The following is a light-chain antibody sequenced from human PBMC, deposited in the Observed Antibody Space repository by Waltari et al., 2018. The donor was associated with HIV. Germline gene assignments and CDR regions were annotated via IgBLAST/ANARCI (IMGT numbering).Light chain of an antibody. J-gene: IGKJ1*01. CDR2: GAS. CDR1: QSVSSS. CDR3: QQYNNWPPKT. Sequence: TLSVSPGERATLSCRASQSVSSSLAWYQQKPGQAPRLLIYGASTRASGIPARFSGSGSGTEFTLIISSLQSEDFALYYCQQYNNWPPKTFGQWTKVEIK. V-gene: IGKV3-15*01.